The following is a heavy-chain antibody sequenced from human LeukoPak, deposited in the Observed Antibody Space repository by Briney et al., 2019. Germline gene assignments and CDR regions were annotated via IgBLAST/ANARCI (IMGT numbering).Heavy chain of an antibody. V-gene: IGHV3-74*01. CDR3: ARAGFVAAAGTGYYYYGMDV. J-gene: IGHJ6*04. Sequence: GGSLRLSCAASGFTFSSYWMHWVRQAPGKGLVWVSRINSDGSSTSYADSVKGRFTISRDNAKNSLYLQMNSLRAGDTAVYYCARAGFVAAAGTGYYYYGMDVWGKGTTVTVSS. CDR1: GFTFSSYW. CDR2: INSDGSST. D-gene: IGHD6-13*01.